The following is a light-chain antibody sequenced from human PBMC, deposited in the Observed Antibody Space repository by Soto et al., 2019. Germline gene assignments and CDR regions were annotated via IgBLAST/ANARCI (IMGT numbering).Light chain of an antibody. CDR3: GSYTRATTWV. V-gene: IGLV2-14*03. J-gene: IGLJ3*02. Sequence: QSALTQPASVSGSPGQSITISCTGTSSDIGRYDYVSRYQQLPGKAPKLIIYRVINRPSGGSDRFSGSKSGNSASLSISGLQPEDEAGYFCGSYTRATTWVFGGGTKVTVL. CDR1: SSDIGRYDY. CDR2: RVI.